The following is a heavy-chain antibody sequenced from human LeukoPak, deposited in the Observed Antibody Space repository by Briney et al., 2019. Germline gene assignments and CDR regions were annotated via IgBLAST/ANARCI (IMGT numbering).Heavy chain of an antibody. CDR1: GGSFSGYY. J-gene: IGHJ4*02. Sequence: SETLSLTCAVYGGSFSGYYWSWIRQPPGKGLEWIGEINHSGSTNYNPSLKSRVTISVDTSKNQFSLKLSSVTAADTAVYYCARHSPRRDYDILTGYYRGYYFDYWGQGTLVTVSS. CDR3: ARHSPRRDYDILTGYYRGYYFDY. CDR2: INHSGST. V-gene: IGHV4-34*01. D-gene: IGHD3-9*01.